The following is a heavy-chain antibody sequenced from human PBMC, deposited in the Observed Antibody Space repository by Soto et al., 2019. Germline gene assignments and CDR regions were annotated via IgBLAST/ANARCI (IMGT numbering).Heavy chain of an antibody. CDR1: GFTFSSYA. V-gene: IGHV3-23*01. CDR2: ISGSGGST. CDR3: AKDKVYYYDSSGPALDY. Sequence: EVQLLESGGGLVQPGGSLRLSCAASGFTFSSYAMSWVRQAPGKGLEWVSAISGSGGSTYYADSVKGRLTISRDNSKNTLYLQMNSLRAEDTAVYYCAKDKVYYYDSSGPALDYWGQGTLVTVSS. D-gene: IGHD3-22*01. J-gene: IGHJ4*02.